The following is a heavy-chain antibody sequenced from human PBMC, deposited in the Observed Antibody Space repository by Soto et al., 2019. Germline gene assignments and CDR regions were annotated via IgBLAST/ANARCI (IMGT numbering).Heavy chain of an antibody. V-gene: IGHV1-18*01. CDR3: ASVWATSNGLNFDY. J-gene: IGHJ4*02. Sequence: QVRLVQSEAEVWKPGASVKVSCKASGYIFATYGFTWVRQAPGQGLEWMGWISGYNDNIKYAEKLHGRVTLTTDASTSSAYMELRSLRSDDTAVYYCASVWATSNGLNFDYWGQGTLVTVSS. CDR1: GYIFATYG. D-gene: IGHD2-8*01. CDR2: ISGYNDNI.